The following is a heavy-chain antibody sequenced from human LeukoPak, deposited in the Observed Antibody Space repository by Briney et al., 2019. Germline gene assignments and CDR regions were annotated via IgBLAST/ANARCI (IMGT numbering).Heavy chain of an antibody. CDR2: IYYSGST. J-gene: IGHJ4*02. CDR3: AVWPLHDPYTPPPPRFDY. D-gene: IGHD2-15*01. CDR1: GGSISSGGYY. Sequence: SETLSLTCTVSGGSISSGGYYWSWIRQHPGKGLEWIGYIYYSGSTYYNPSLKSRVTISVDTSKNQFSLKLSSVTAADTAVYYRAVWPLHDPYTPPPPRFDYWGQGTLVTVSS. V-gene: IGHV4-31*03.